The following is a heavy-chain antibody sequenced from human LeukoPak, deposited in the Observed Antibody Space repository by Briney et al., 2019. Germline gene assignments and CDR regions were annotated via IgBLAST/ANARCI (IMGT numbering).Heavy chain of an antibody. J-gene: IGHJ4*02. Sequence: GGSLRLSCAASGFTFRNWGMHWVRQVPGKGLEWVAFIRSDGTNKYYGDSVKGRFTISGDNSENTLYLQMNSLRPEDTAVYYCANLYCSSTTCSYYFDYRGQGTLVTVSS. V-gene: IGHV3-30*02. CDR1: GFTFRNWG. D-gene: IGHD2-2*01. CDR2: IRSDGTNK. CDR3: ANLYCSSTTCSYYFDY.